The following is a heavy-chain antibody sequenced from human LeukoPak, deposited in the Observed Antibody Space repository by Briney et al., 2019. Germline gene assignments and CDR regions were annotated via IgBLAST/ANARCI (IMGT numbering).Heavy chain of an antibody. Sequence: PGGSLRLSCAASGFTFSSYAMSWVRQAPGKGLEWVSAISGSGGSTYYADSVKGRFTISSDNSKNTLYLQMNSLRAEDTAVYYCAKDLYSSSWYYFDYWGQGTLVTVSS. CDR2: ISGSGGST. D-gene: IGHD6-13*01. CDR3: AKDLYSSSWYYFDY. CDR1: GFTFSSYA. V-gene: IGHV3-23*01. J-gene: IGHJ4*02.